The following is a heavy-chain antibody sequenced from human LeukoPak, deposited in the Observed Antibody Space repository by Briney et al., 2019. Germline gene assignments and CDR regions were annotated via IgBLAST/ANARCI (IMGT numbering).Heavy chain of an antibody. V-gene: IGHV3-23*01. CDR1: GFTFSDYA. Sequence: GGSLRLSCAASGFTFSDYALIWVRQAPGKGLEWISAIRGTGGTTYYADSVKGRCTISRDNSRNTAYLQMNSLRAEDTALYFCGKDPNGDYVGAFDFWGPGTMVTVSS. D-gene: IGHD4-17*01. J-gene: IGHJ3*01. CDR3: GKDPNGDYVGAFDF. CDR2: IRGTGGTT.